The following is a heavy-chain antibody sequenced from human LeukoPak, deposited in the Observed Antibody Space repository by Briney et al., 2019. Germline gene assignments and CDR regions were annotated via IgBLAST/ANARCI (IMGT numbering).Heavy chain of an antibody. CDR1: RYSSTSYW. J-gene: IGHJ4*02. CDR2: ISPGDSDT. CDR3: ARLNDVVPAAIFGY. V-gene: IGHV5-51*01. D-gene: IGHD2-2*01. Sequence: GGSLKISCQASRYSSTSYWIGWGRQMPGESLEWMGIISPGDSDTRYSTSYQGQVTISADKSISTAYLQWSSLKASDTAMYYCARLNDVVPAAIFGYWGQGTLVTVSS.